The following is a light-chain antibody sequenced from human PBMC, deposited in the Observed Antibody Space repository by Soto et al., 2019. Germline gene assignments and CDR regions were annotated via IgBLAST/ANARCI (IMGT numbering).Light chain of an antibody. Sequence: EIVMTQSPLSLPVTPGEPASISCRPSQSLLHSNGFNYLDWYLQKPGQSPKLLIYMGSNRASGVPDRYSGSGSGTDCTMRISRVEAEDVGIYYCMQAVQTPWTFGQGTKVEFK. CDR1: QSLLHSNGFNY. CDR2: MGS. V-gene: IGKV2-28*01. J-gene: IGKJ1*01. CDR3: MQAVQTPWT.